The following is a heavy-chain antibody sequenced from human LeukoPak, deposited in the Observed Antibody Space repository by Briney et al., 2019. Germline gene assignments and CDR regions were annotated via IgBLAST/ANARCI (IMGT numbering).Heavy chain of an antibody. Sequence: PSETLSLTCDFSGKSVTTGYYWAWIRQPPGKALEWIGIIYHRESGHYQPSLKSRVSMAVDTSKNQFSLRLSAVTAADTAVYYCARALQYCTSGFAYLFDYWGQGTLVAVSS. CDR1: GKSVTTGYY. J-gene: IGHJ4*02. D-gene: IGHD2-8*01. V-gene: IGHV4-38-2*01. CDR2: IYHRESG. CDR3: ARALQYCTSGFAYLFDY.